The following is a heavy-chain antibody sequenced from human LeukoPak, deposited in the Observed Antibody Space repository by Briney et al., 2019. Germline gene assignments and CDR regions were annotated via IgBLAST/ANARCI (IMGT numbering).Heavy chain of an antibody. CDR2: IYTSGST. CDR3: ARHILVGATENFDY. CDR1: GGSISSYY. V-gene: IGHV4-4*07. Sequence: SETLSLTCTVSGGSISSYYWSWIRQPAGKGLEWIGRIYTSGSTNYNPSLKSRATISVDTSKNQFSLKLSSVTAADTAVYYCARHILVGATENFDYWGQGTLVTVSS. D-gene: IGHD1-26*01. J-gene: IGHJ4*02.